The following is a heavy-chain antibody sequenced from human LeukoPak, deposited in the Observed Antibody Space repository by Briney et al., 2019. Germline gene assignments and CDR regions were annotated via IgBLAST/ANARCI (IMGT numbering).Heavy chain of an antibody. Sequence: SETLSLTCTVSGRSISLGYYWGWIRQPPGKGLEWIGYIYYSGSTNYNPSLKSRVTISVDTSKNQFSLKLSSVTAADTAVYYCASTYNYDTSGYSYFDYWAQGTLVTVSS. D-gene: IGHD3-22*01. CDR1: GRSISLGYY. J-gene: IGHJ4*02. CDR2: IYYSGST. CDR3: ASTYNYDTSGYSYFDY. V-gene: IGHV4-59*08.